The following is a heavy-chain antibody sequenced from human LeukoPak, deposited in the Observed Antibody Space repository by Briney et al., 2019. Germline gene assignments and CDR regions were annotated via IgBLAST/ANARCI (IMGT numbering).Heavy chain of an antibody. CDR3: AKDSQGSGRTDYMDV. Sequence: GGSLRLSCAASGFTFDDYAMHWVRQAPGKGLEWVSGISWNSGSIGYADSVKGRLTISRDNAKSSLYLQMNSLRAEDTALYYCAKDSQGSGRTDYMDVWGKGTTVTISS. D-gene: IGHD3-10*01. CDR2: ISWNSGSI. V-gene: IGHV3-9*01. CDR1: GFTFDDYA. J-gene: IGHJ6*03.